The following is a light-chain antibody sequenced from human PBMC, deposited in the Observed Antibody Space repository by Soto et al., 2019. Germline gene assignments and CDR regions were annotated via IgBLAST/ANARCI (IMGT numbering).Light chain of an antibody. CDR1: SGHSSYA. CDR2: LNSDGSH. CDR3: QTWGSGIRVV. V-gene: IGLV4-69*01. Sequence: QSVLTQSPSASASLGASVKFTCTLSSGHSSYAIAWHQQQPEKGPRYLMKLNSDGSHSKGDGIPDRFSGSSSGAERYLTISSLQSEDEADYCCQTWGSGIRVVFGGGTKLTVL. J-gene: IGLJ2*01.